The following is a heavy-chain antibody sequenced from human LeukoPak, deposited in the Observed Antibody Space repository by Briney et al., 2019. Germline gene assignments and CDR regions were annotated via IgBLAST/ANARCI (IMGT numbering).Heavy chain of an antibody. CDR3: ARANDNYYYYYMDV. CDR1: GFTFSSYA. D-gene: IGHD3-9*01. CDR2: ISGSGGST. Sequence: PGGSLRLSCAASGFTFSSYAMNWVRQAPGKGLEWVSSISGSGGSTYYADSVKGRFTISRDNSKNTLYLQMNSLRAEDTAVYYCARANDNYYYYYMDVWGKGTTVTISS. J-gene: IGHJ6*03. V-gene: IGHV3-23*01.